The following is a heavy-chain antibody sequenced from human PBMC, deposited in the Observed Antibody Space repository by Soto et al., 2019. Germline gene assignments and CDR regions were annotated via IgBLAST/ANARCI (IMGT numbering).Heavy chain of an antibody. D-gene: IGHD4-17*01. CDR3: ARESTTVNDYYGMDV. V-gene: IGHV1-69*04. CDR2: IIPIFGIT. Sequence: QVQLVQSGAEVKKPGSSVKVSCKASGGTFSSYPISWVRPAPGQGLEWMGRIIPIFGITNYAQKFQGSVTLTADKSTSTAYMELSSLRSEDTAVYYCARESTTVNDYYGMDVWGQGTTVTVSS. J-gene: IGHJ6*02. CDR1: GGTFSSYP.